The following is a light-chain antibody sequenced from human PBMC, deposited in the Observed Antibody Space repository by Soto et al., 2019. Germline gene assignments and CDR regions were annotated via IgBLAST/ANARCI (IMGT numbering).Light chain of an antibody. CDR3: QHYGGSLYC. CDR2: GAS. V-gene: IGKV3-20*01. J-gene: IGKJ2*03. Sequence: EIVLTQSPGTLSLSPGERATLSCRASQSLSGNYLAWYQQKPGQAPRVLIYGASSRATGIPARFSGGGSGTDFALAISSREPEDVARYSCQHYGGSLYCCGQGTKVEIK. CDR1: QSLSGNY.